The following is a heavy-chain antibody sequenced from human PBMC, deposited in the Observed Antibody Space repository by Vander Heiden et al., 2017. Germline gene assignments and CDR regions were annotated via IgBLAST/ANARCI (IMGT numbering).Heavy chain of an antibody. CDR2: IIPIFGTA. CDR3: ARSEVVPAAPPAYYYYGMDV. Sequence: QVQLVQSGAEVKKPGSSVKVSCKASGGTFSSYAISWVRQAPGQGLEWMGGIIPIFGTANYAQKFQGRVTITADESTSTAYMELSSLRSEDTAVYYCARSEVVPAAPPAYYYYGMDVWGQGTTVTVSS. D-gene: IGHD2-2*01. CDR1: GGTFSSYA. J-gene: IGHJ6*02. V-gene: IGHV1-69*01.